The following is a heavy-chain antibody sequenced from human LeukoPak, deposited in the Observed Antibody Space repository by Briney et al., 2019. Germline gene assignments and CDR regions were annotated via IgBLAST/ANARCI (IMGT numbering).Heavy chain of an antibody. Sequence: ASVTVSCKASGYTFTSYYMHWVRQAPGQGLEWMGIINPSGGSTSYAQKIQGRVTMTRDTSTSTVYMELSSLRSEDTAVYYCARSKLDYDFWSGYYPHPFDYWGQGTLVTVSS. D-gene: IGHD3-3*01. CDR2: INPSGGST. CDR1: GYTFTSYY. J-gene: IGHJ4*02. CDR3: ARSKLDYDFWSGYYPHPFDY. V-gene: IGHV1-46*01.